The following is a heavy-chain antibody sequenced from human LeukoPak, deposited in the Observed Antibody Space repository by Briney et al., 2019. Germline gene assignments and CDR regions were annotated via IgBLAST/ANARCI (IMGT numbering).Heavy chain of an antibody. Sequence: SETLPLTCAVYGGSFSGYYWSWIRQPPGKGLEWIGEINHSGSTNYNPSLKSRVTISVDTSKNQFSLKLSSVTAADTAVYYCASATTLPLYSSSSANHNNLDYWGQGTLVTVSS. V-gene: IGHV4-34*01. CDR1: GGSFSGYY. D-gene: IGHD6-6*01. CDR3: ASATTLPLYSSSSANHNNLDY. CDR2: INHSGST. J-gene: IGHJ4*02.